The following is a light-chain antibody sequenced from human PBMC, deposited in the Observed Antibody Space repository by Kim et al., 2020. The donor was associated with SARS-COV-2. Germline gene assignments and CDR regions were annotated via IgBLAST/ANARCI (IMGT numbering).Light chain of an antibody. CDR2: RAT. J-gene: IGKJ2*01. CDR3: QQSRTTYPST. Sequence: ASVGDRVTITCRASRAINNFVAWYQQKPGKVPKLLIYRATSLETGVPSRFSGSQSGPEFTLTIDDLQPDDFATYYCQQSRTTYPSTFGQGTKLEIK. CDR1: RAINNF. V-gene: IGKV1-5*03.